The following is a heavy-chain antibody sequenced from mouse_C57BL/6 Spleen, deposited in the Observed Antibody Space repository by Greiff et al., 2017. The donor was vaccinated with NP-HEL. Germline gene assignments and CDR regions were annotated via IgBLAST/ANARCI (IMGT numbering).Heavy chain of an antibody. CDR3: ARLGGNGY. CDR1: GYPSPSSW. Sequence: QVQLQQPGTELVKPGASVKLSCKASGYPSPSSWLHWVKQRPGQGLEWIGNFNPSIGGTTYNEKSKSKATLTVAKSSSTAYMQLSSLTAEDSAVYYCARLGGNGYWGQGTTLTVSS. D-gene: IGHD2-1*01. CDR2: FNPSIGGT. V-gene: IGHV1-53*01. J-gene: IGHJ2*01.